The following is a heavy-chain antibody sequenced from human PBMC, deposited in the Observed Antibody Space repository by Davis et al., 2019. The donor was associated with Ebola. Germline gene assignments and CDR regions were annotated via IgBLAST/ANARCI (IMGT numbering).Heavy chain of an antibody. CDR1: GFTFSSYA. D-gene: IGHD2-2*03. CDR3: ARDGYCSSTSCLSYNWFDP. Sequence: GESLKISCAASGFTFSSYAMSWVRQAPGKGLEWVSAISGSGGSTYYADSVKGRFTISRDNSKNTLYLQMNSLRAEDTAVYYCARDGYCSSTSCLSYNWFDPWGQGTLVTVSS. J-gene: IGHJ5*02. V-gene: IGHV3-23*01. CDR2: ISGSGGST.